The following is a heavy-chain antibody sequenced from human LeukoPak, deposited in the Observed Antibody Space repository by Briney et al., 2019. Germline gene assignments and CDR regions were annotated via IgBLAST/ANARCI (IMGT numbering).Heavy chain of an antibody. CDR2: ISSSSSYI. J-gene: IGHJ3*02. D-gene: IGHD3-10*01. CDR1: GFTFSSYS. Sequence: GGSLRLSCAASGFTFSSYSMNWVRQAPGKGLEWVSSISSSSSYIYYSDSVKGRFTISRDNAKNSLYLQMNSLRAEDTAVYYCARDSVRGSHAFDTWGQGTMVTVSS. CDR3: ARDSVRGSHAFDT. V-gene: IGHV3-21*01.